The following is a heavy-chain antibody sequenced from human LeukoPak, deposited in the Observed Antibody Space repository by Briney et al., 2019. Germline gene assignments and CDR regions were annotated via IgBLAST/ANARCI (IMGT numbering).Heavy chain of an antibody. CDR1: GGSISSYY. V-gene: IGHV4-59*01. CDR2: IYYSGST. J-gene: IGHJ4*02. Sequence: SETLSLACTVSGGSISSYYWSWIRQPPGKGLEWIGYIYYSGSTNYNPSLKSRVTISVDTSKNQFSLKLSSVTAADTAVDYRARGRVNKYYNGSGSPVSFFDYWGQGTLVTVSS. CDR3: ARGRVNKYYNGSGSPVSFFDY. D-gene: IGHD3-10*01.